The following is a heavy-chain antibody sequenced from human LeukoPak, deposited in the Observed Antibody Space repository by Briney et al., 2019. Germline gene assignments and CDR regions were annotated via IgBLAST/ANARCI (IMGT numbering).Heavy chain of an antibody. CDR1: GGSISSGSYY. Sequence: SETLSLTCTVSGGSISSGSYYWSWIRQPAGKGLEWIGRIYTSGSTNYNPSLKSRVTISVDTSKNQFSLKLSSVTAADTAVYYCARDLYYYDSSGSDGYYYYYMDVWGKGTTVTISS. CDR3: ARDLYYYDSSGSDGYYYYYMDV. D-gene: IGHD3-22*01. J-gene: IGHJ6*03. CDR2: IYTSGST. V-gene: IGHV4-61*02.